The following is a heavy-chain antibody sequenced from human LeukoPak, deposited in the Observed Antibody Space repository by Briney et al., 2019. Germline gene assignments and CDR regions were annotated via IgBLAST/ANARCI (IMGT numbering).Heavy chain of an antibody. J-gene: IGHJ4*02. CDR2: IRYDGSDK. D-gene: IGHD1-1*01. Sequence: PGGSLRLSCAASGFTLRGYGMHWVRQAPGEGLEWVAFIRYDGSDKSYADSVKGRFTISRDNSENTLYLQINSLRVEDTAVYYCAKDTPTTGYHLDSWGQGTLVTVSS. CDR1: GFTLRGYG. V-gene: IGHV3-30*02. CDR3: AKDTPTTGYHLDS.